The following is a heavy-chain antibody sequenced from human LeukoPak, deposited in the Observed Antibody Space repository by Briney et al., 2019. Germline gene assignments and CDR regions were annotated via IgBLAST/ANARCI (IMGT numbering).Heavy chain of an antibody. J-gene: IGHJ4*02. Sequence: SETLSLTCAVYGASFSDYYWTWIRQSPGKGPKWIGEINHSGDTNYNPSLKSRATIIVDTPKKQFSLKLTTVTAAETAVYYCARVTKIASRPCDQWGQGTLVTVSS. CDR2: INHSGDT. D-gene: IGHD6-6*01. CDR1: GASFSDYY. CDR3: ARVTKIASRPCDQ. V-gene: IGHV4-34*01.